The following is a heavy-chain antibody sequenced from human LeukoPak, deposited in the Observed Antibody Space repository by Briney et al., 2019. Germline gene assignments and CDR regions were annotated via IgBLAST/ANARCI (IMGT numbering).Heavy chain of an antibody. V-gene: IGHV1-2*02. D-gene: IGHD6-13*01. J-gene: IGHJ6*03. CDR1: GYTFTVYY. CDR3: ARADSVPAGDYHYWYMDV. Sequence: ASVTVSFTASGYTFTVYYMHWVRHGLRQGLQWMGWINPNSGDTEYSQKFPVRVTMTRDTSISTVYMELSSLRHNDTAVYYCARADSVPAGDYHYWYMDVWGKGPTATVSS. CDR2: INPNSGDT.